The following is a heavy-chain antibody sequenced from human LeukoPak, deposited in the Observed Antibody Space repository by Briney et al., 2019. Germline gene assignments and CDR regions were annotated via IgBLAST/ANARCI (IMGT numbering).Heavy chain of an antibody. CDR3: ASLIAAAGGNYYGMDV. Sequence: GESLKISCKGFGYNFATYWIGWVRQMPGKGLEWMGIIYPGDSDTRYSPSFQGQVTISADKSISTAYLQWSSLKASDTAMYHCASLIAAAGGNYYGMDVWGQGTTVTVSS. J-gene: IGHJ6*02. D-gene: IGHD6-13*01. CDR2: IYPGDSDT. CDR1: GYNFATYW. V-gene: IGHV5-51*01.